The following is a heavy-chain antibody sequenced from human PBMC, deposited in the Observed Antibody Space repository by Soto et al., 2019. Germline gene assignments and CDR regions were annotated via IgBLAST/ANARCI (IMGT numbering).Heavy chain of an antibody. CDR1: GGSVSSGGYS. CDR3: ASSVVTQNVLTGNCFDS. Sequence: LQLQQSGSGQVKPSETLSLTCAVSGGSVSSGGYSWSWIRQSPERGLEWIGYIYHTGNAYYTASLKTRVTMSLDKSNNRFSLNLKSLTAADTAVYYCASSVVTQNVLTGNCFDSWGQGTLVTVSS. J-gene: IGHJ4*02. V-gene: IGHV4-30-2*06. CDR2: IYHTGNA. D-gene: IGHD3-9*01.